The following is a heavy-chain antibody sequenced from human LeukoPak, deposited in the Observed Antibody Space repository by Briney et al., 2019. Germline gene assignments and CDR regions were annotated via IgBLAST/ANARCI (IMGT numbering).Heavy chain of an antibody. V-gene: IGHV3-21*01. J-gene: IGHJ4*02. Sequence: GGSLRLSCAASGFTFSSHWMHWVRLAPGKGLEWVSYISSSSGYIYYADLVKGRFTISRDNAKKSLYLQMNSLRAEDTAVYYCAREVYDSKFSLDNWGQGTLVTVS. CDR3: AREVYDSKFSLDN. D-gene: IGHD3-22*01. CDR2: ISSSSGYI. CDR1: GFTFSSHW.